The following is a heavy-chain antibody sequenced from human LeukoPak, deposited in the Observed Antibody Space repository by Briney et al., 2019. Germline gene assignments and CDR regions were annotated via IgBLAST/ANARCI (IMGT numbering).Heavy chain of an antibody. D-gene: IGHD3-10*01. CDR3: ARDGARSYYGSGSPEYFQH. Sequence: ASVKVSCKASGYTFTSYGISWVRQAPGQGLEWMGWISAYNGNTNYAQKLQGRVTMTTDTSTNTAYMELRSLRSDDTAVYYCARDGARSYYGSGSPEYFQHWGQGTLVTVSS. V-gene: IGHV1-18*01. CDR2: ISAYNGNT. J-gene: IGHJ1*01. CDR1: GYTFTSYG.